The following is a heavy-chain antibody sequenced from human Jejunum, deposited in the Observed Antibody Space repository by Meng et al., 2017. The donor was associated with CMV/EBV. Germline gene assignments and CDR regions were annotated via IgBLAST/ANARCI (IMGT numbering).Heavy chain of an antibody. CDR1: GFTCSSYR. D-gene: IGHD3-22*01. J-gene: IGHJ4*02. CDR2: IKQDGSEK. Sequence: ASGFTCSSYRMGWVRQAPGKGLEWGANIKQDGSEKYYVDSVKGRFIISRDNANNSLYLQMNSLRAEDTAVYYCARDPDKKWLYLDYWGQGTLVTVSS. CDR3: ARDPDKKWLYLDY. V-gene: IGHV3-7*01.